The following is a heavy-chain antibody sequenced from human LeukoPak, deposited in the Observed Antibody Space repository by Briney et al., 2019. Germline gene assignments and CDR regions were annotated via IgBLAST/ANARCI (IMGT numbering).Heavy chain of an antibody. D-gene: IGHD6-19*01. Sequence: GGSLRLFCAASGFTFSSYWMHWVRQAPGKGLVWVSRINSDGSSTSYADSVKGRFTTSRDNAKNTLYLQMNSLRAEDTAVYYCARDQWQDEDRFDYWGQGTLVTVSS. J-gene: IGHJ4*02. CDR3: ARDQWQDEDRFDY. CDR1: GFTFSSYW. CDR2: INSDGSST. V-gene: IGHV3-74*01.